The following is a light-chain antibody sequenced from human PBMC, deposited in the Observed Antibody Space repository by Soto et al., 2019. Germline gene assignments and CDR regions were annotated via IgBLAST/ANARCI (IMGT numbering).Light chain of an antibody. V-gene: IGLV1-40*01. CDR2: GNS. Sequence: QSVLTQPPSVSGAPGQRVTISCTGRSSNIGAGYDVHWYQQLPGTAPKLLIYGNSNRPSGVPDRFSGSKSGTSASLAITGLQAEHEADYYCQSYDSSLSGSIDVFGTGTKLTVL. CDR3: QSYDSSLSGSIDV. CDR1: SSNIGAGYD. J-gene: IGLJ1*01.